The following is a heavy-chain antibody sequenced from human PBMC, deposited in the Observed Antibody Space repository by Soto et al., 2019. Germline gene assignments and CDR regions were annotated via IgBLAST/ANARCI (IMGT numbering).Heavy chain of an antibody. CDR2: INHSGST. J-gene: IGHJ5*02. CDR3: ARVRYYDSSGYYPRFAWFDP. D-gene: IGHD3-22*01. CDR1: GGSIGSSNW. V-gene: IGHV4-4*02. Sequence: PSETLSLTCAVSGGSIGSSNWWSWVRQSPGKGLEWIGEINHSGSTNYNPSLKSRVTISVDTSKNQFSLKLSSVTAADTAVYYCARVRYYDSSGYYPRFAWFDPWGRGTLVTVSS.